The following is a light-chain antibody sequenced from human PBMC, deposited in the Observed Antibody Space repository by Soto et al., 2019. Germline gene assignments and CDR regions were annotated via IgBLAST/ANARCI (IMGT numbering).Light chain of an antibody. J-gene: IGKJ5*01. CDR1: QGINSY. CDR2: AAS. CDR3: QQINSYPIT. Sequence: DIQLTQSPSFLSASVGDRVTITCRASQGINSYLAWYQQKPGKVPKLVIYAASTLQSGVPSRFSGSGSGTEFTLTISSLQPEDFATYYCQQINSYPITFGQGTRLEI. V-gene: IGKV1-9*01.